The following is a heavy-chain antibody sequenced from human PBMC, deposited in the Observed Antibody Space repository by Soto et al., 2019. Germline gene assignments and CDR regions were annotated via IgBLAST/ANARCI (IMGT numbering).Heavy chain of an antibody. D-gene: IGHD6-19*01. CDR2: IRHDGSVR. V-gene: IGHV3-7*01. J-gene: IGHJ4*02. Sequence: HPGGSLRLSCAASGFTFSSYWLNWVCQAPGKGLEWVANIRHDGSVRYYVDPVKGRFTISRDNAKNTLYLQMTSLRAEDTAVYYWAKGRIALPGSFDYWGQGTLVTVSS. CDR1: GFTFSSYW. CDR3: AKGRIALPGSFDY.